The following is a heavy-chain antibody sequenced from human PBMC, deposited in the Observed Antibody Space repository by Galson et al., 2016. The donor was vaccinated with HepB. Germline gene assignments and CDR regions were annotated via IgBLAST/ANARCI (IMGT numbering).Heavy chain of an antibody. Sequence: SVKVSCKASGYGFTSYYVHWVRQAPGQGLEWMGIINPSITSTSYAQKFQGRVTMTRDTSTTTVYMELSSLRSEDTAVYYCARSRGGVGELYDDYYFDSWGQGTLATVSS. CDR2: INPSITST. V-gene: IGHV1-46*01. J-gene: IGHJ4*02. CDR1: GYGFTSYY. CDR3: ARSRGGVGELYDDYYFDS. D-gene: IGHD3-3*01.